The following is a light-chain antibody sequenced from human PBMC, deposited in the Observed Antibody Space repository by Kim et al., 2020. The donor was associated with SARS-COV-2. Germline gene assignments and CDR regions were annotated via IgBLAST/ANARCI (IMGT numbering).Light chain of an antibody. CDR3: QQYGNHPPT. Sequence: ASVGDRVTITCRASQDIRKHLNWYQQKSGEAPKLLIYDASNLEEGVPSRFSGSGSGIDFTFTISSLQPEDFATYYCQQYGNHPPTFGPGTKVDIK. J-gene: IGKJ3*01. V-gene: IGKV1-33*01. CDR2: DAS. CDR1: QDIRKH.